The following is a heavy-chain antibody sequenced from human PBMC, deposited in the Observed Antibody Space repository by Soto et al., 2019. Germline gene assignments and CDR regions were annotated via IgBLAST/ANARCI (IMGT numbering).Heavy chain of an antibody. CDR2: IIPIFGTA. CDR1: GGTFSSYA. CDR3: ARRAEWELLSFRVSYYYGMDV. J-gene: IGHJ6*02. Sequence: QVQLVQSGAEVKKPGSSVKVSCKASGGTFSSYAISWVRQAPGQGLEWMGGIIPIFGTANYAQKFQGRVTITADESTSTAHMELSSLRSEDTAVYYCARRAEWELLSFRVSYYYGMDVWGQGTTVTVSS. D-gene: IGHD1-26*01. V-gene: IGHV1-69*01.